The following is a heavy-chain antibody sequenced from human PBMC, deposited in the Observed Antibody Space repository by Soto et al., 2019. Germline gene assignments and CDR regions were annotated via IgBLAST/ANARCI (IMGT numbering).Heavy chain of an antibody. V-gene: IGHV3-23*01. J-gene: IGHJ4*02. CDR2: ISGSGDTT. D-gene: IGHD3-9*01. CDR3: AIIMTGYYSPFDY. CDR1: GFTFTNYA. Sequence: EVPLWESGGALVQPGGSLRLCCAGSGFTFTNYAMTWVRQAPGKGLEWVSSISGSGDTTYYADSVRGRFIISIDNSKNTMCLQMNSLRAEDTAVYYCAIIMTGYYSPFDYWGQGTLVTVSS.